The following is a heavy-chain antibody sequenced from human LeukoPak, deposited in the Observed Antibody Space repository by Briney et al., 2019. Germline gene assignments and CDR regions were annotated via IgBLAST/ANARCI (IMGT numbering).Heavy chain of an antibody. V-gene: IGHV3-7*01. CDR3: AGLSDPFDP. J-gene: IGHJ5*02. CDR1: GFTFSSFG. CDR2: IRQDGSEK. D-gene: IGHD1-26*01. Sequence: PGGSLRLSCAASGFTFSSFGMSWVRQAPGKRLEWVAYIRQDGSEKYYVDSVKGRVTISRDNAKNSLCLQMNSLRVEDTPVYNSAGLSDPFDPWGQGTLVTVSS.